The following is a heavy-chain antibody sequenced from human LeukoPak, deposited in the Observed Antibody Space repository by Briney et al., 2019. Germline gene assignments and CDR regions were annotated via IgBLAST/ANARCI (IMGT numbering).Heavy chain of an antibody. J-gene: IGHJ4*02. CDR3: ARGDIVATKFDY. V-gene: IGHV3-20*04. Sequence: GGSLRLSCAASGFTFSSYGMSWVRQAPGKGLEWVSGINWNGGSTGYADSVKGRFTISRDNAKNSLYLQMNSLRAEDTALYYCARGDIVATKFDYWGQGTLVTVSS. D-gene: IGHD5-12*01. CDR2: INWNGGST. CDR1: GFTFSSYG.